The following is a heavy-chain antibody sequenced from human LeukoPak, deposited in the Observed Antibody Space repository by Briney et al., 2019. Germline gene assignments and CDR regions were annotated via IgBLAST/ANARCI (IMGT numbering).Heavy chain of an antibody. CDR3: ARVRWLVPYFDY. CDR1: GGTFSSYA. J-gene: IGHJ4*02. V-gene: IGHV1-69*04. Sequence: ASVKVSCKASGGTFSSYAISWVRQAPGQGLEWMGRIIPILGTANYAQKFQGRVTITADKSTSTAYMELSSLRSEDTAVYYCARVRWLVPYFDYWGQGTLVTVSS. CDR2: IIPILGTA. D-gene: IGHD6-19*01.